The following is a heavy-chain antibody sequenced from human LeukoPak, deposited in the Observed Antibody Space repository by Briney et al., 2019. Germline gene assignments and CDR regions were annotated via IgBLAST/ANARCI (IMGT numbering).Heavy chain of an antibody. V-gene: IGHV1-2*02. CDR1: GYTFTGYY. CDR3: ARDAGDCSGGSCYFLP. J-gene: IGHJ4*02. CDR2: INPNSGDT. D-gene: IGHD2-15*01. Sequence: GASVKVSCKASGYTFTGYYMHWVRQAPGQGLEWMGWINPNSGDTNYAQKFQGRVTMTRDTSISTAYMELSRLRSDDTAVYYCARDAGDCSGGSCYFLPWGQGTLVTVSS.